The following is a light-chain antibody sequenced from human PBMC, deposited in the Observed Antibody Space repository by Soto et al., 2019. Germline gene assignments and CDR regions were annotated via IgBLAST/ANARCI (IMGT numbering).Light chain of an antibody. V-gene: IGKV3-15*01. J-gene: IGKJ4*01. CDR2: GAS. CDR1: QSVSGN. Sequence: EIVITQSPATLSVSPGERATLSCRASQSVSGNLAWYQQKPGQAPRLLIYGASTRATGIPARFSGSGSGTEFTHTISSLQYEDLAVYYCQSRSTFGGGTKVEI. CDR3: QSRST.